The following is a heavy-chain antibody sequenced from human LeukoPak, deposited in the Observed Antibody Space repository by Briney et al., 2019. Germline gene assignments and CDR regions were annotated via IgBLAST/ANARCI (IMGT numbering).Heavy chain of an antibody. CDR3: AKRDVWGSYRHGYFDY. CDR1: GFTFSSYA. CDR2: ISGSGGST. D-gene: IGHD3-16*02. Sequence: GGSLRLSCAASGFTFSSYAMSWVRQAPGKGLEWVSAISGSGGSTYYADSVKGRFTISRDNSKNTLYLQTNSLRAEDTAVYYCAKRDVWGSYRHGYFDYWGQGTLVTVSS. J-gene: IGHJ4*02. V-gene: IGHV3-23*01.